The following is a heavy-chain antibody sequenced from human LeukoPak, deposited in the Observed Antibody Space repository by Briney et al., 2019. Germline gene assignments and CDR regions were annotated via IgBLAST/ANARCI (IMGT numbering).Heavy chain of an antibody. CDR2: ISAYNGNT. CDR3: ARTGQLEWLPSWAYYGMDV. D-gene: IGHD3-3*01. J-gene: IGHJ6*02. Sequence: ASVKVSCKASGYTFTSYGISWVRQAPGQGLEWMGRISAYNGNTNYAQKLQGRVTMTTDTSTSTAYMELRSLRSDDTAVYYCARTGQLEWLPSWAYYGMDVWGQGTTVTVSS. CDR1: GYTFTSYG. V-gene: IGHV1-18*01.